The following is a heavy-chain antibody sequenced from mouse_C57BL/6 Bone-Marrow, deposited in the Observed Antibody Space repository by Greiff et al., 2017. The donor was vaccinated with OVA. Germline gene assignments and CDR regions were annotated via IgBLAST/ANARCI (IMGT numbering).Heavy chain of an antibody. CDR2: ISNGGGST. Sequence: EVQVVESGGGLVQPGGSLKLSCAASGFTFSDYYMYWVRQTPEKRLEWVAYISNGGGSTYYPDTVKGRFTISRDNAKNTLYLQMSRLKSEDTAMYYCARGDYGYVAWFAYWGQGTLVTVSA. CDR1: GFTFSDYY. D-gene: IGHD2-2*01. J-gene: IGHJ3*01. V-gene: IGHV5-12*01. CDR3: ARGDYGYVAWFAY.